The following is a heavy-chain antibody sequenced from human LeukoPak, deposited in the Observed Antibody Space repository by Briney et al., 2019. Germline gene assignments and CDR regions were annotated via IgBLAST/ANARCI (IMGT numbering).Heavy chain of an antibody. Sequence: GASVKVSCKASGYTFTGYYMHWVRQAPGQGLEWMGRINPNSGGTNYAQKFQGRVTMTRDTSISTAYMELSRLRSDDTAAYYCAGRVGATKGYYFDYWGQGTLVTVSS. CDR1: GYTFTGYY. D-gene: IGHD1-26*01. J-gene: IGHJ4*02. CDR2: INPNSGGT. CDR3: AGRVGATKGYYFDY. V-gene: IGHV1-2*06.